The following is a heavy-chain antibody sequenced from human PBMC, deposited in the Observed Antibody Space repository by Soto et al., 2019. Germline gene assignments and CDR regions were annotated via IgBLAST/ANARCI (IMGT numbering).Heavy chain of an antibody. J-gene: IGHJ4*02. Sequence: GASVKVSCKASGGTFSSYAISWVRQAPGQGLEWMGGIIPIFGTANYAQKFQGRVMITADESTSTAYMELSSLRSEDTAVYYCARDRANYGDYDMFDYWGQGTLVTVSS. D-gene: IGHD4-17*01. V-gene: IGHV1-69*13. CDR3: ARDRANYGDYDMFDY. CDR2: IIPIFGTA. CDR1: GGTFSSYA.